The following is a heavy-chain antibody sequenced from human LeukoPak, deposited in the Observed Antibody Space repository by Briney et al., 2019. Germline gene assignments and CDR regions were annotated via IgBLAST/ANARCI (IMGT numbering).Heavy chain of an antibody. V-gene: IGHV3-21*01. CDR3: ARGDDYVWGSYRPFDY. Sequence: GGFLRLSCAASGFTFSSYSMNWVRQAPGKGLEWVSSISSSSSYIYYADSVKGRFTISRDNAKNSLYLQMNSLRAEDTAVYYCARGDDYVWGSYRPFDYWGQGTLVTVSS. J-gene: IGHJ4*02. CDR2: ISSSSSYI. D-gene: IGHD3-16*02. CDR1: GFTFSSYS.